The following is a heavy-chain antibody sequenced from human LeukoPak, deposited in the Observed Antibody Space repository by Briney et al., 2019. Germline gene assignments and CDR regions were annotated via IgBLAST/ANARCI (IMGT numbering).Heavy chain of an antibody. D-gene: IGHD2-21*01. Sequence: SETLSLTCTVSGGSISSYYWSWIRQPPGKGLEWIGYIYYSGSTNYNPSLKSRVTISVDTSKNQFSLKLSSVTAADTAVYYCARERRPIKNWFDPWGQGTLVTVSS. V-gene: IGHV4-59*01. J-gene: IGHJ5*02. CDR2: IYYSGST. CDR1: GGSISSYY. CDR3: ARERRPIKNWFDP.